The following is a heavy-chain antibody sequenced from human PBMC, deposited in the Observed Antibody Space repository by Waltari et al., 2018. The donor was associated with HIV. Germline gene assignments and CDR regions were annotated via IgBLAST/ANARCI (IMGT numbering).Heavy chain of an antibody. V-gene: IGHV1-69*08. CDR1: GGTFPSYT. CDR3: ARDRGHYYDSSGYSNWFDP. D-gene: IGHD3-22*01. CDR2: IIPILGIA. Sequence: QVQLVQSGTEVKKPGPSAKVSCKASGGTFPSYTIRWLRQAPGQRLEWMERIIPILGIANYAQKFQGRVTITADKSTSTAYMELSSLRSEDTAVYYCARDRGHYYDSSGYSNWFDPWGQGTLVTVSS. J-gene: IGHJ5*02.